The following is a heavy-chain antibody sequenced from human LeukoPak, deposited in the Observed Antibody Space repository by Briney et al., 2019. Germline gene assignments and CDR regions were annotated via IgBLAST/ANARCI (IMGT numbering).Heavy chain of an antibody. CDR3: ARVATYYYDSSGYSGWFDP. D-gene: IGHD3-22*01. CDR1: GFTFDDYG. J-gene: IGHJ5*02. V-gene: IGHV3-20*04. Sequence: PGGSLRLSCAASGFTFDDYGMSWVRQAPGKGLEWVSGINWNGGSTGYADSVKGRFTISRDNAKNSLYLQMNSLRAEDTALYYCARVATYYYDSSGYSGWFDPWGQGTLVTVSS. CDR2: INWNGGST.